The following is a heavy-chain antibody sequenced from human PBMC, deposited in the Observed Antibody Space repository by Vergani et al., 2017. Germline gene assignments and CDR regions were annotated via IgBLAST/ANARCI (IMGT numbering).Heavy chain of an antibody. Sequence: QLQLQQSGPGLVQPSQTLSLTCIVSGDSSNNDDYYWSWLRQPPGKGLEWIGYIYYSGSTYQNPSLESRLTMSLDTSRTQFSMNLISVTAGGTAVYYCARVAGGSGGYYFGWGQGTPVTVSS. V-gene: IGHV4-30-4*08. J-gene: IGHJ4*02. CDR2: IYYSGST. CDR1: GDSSNNDDYY. CDR3: ARVAGGSGGYYFG. D-gene: IGHD3-22*01.